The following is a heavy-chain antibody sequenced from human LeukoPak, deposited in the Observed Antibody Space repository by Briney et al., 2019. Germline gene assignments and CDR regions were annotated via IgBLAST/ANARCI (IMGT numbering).Heavy chain of an antibody. CDR1: GYTFTGYY. V-gene: IGHV1-2*02. D-gene: IGHD3-10*01. CDR3: ARVSRRFGELYDY. J-gene: IGHJ4*02. CDR2: INPNSGGT. Sequence: ASVKVSCKASGYTFTGYYMHWVRQAPGQGLEWMGWINPNSGGTNYAQKFQGRVTMTRDTSISTAYMELSRLRSDDTAVYYCARVSRRFGELYDYWGQGTLATVSS.